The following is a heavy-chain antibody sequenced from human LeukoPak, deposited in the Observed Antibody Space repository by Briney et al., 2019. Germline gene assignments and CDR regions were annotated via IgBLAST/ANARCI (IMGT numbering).Heavy chain of an antibody. CDR3: ARGIRFLEWLSGFDY. CDR2: INWNGGST. V-gene: IGHV3-20*04. D-gene: IGHD3-3*01. J-gene: IGHJ4*02. CDR1: GFTFDDYG. Sequence: AGGSLRLSCAASGFTFDDYGMSWVRQVPGKGLEWVSGINWNGGSTGYADSVKGRFTISRDNAKNSLYLQMDSLRVEDTALYYCARGIRFLEWLSGFDYWGRGTLVTVSS.